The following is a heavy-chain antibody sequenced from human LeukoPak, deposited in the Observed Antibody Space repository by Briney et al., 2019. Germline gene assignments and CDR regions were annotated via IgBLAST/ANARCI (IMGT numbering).Heavy chain of an antibody. CDR2: INPTGDPT. CDR1: GYTFNSYY. V-gene: IGHV1-46*02. Sequence: ASVKVSCKTSGYTFNSYYMHWVRQAPGQGLEWVGIINPTGDPTTYAQKFQGRVTMTSDMSTSTVYMELSSLRSEDTAVYYCARVRHIVVVTATSGWFDPWGQGTLVTVSS. CDR3: ARVRHIVVVTATSGWFDP. J-gene: IGHJ5*02. D-gene: IGHD2-21*02.